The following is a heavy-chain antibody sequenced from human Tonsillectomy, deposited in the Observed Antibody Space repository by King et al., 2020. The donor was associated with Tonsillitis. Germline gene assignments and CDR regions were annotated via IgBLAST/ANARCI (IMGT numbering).Heavy chain of an antibody. CDR3: AKAALKYGKYYYHGMDV. CDR2: ISYDGSFK. Sequence: VQLVESGGGVVQPGGSLKLSCAASGFALSDYGMHWVRQAPGKGLEWLAVISYDGSFKYYPDSVKGRFTISRDNSKNTLNLQMNSLRTEDTAVYYCAKAALKYGKYYYHGMDVWGLGTTVTVSS. CDR1: GFALSDYG. V-gene: IGHV3-30*18. D-gene: IGHD3-10*01. J-gene: IGHJ6*02.